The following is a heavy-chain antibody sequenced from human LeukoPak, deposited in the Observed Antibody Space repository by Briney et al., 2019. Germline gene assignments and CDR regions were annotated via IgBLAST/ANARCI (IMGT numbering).Heavy chain of an antibody. V-gene: IGHV3-23*01. Sequence: GESLRLSCAASGFTFSSYAMSWVRQAPGKGLEWVSAISGSGGSTYYADSVKGRFTISRDNSKNTLYLQMNSLRAEDTAVYYCAKDYSNYEYYFDYWGQGTLVTVSS. CDR2: ISGSGGST. CDR1: GFTFSSYA. J-gene: IGHJ4*02. D-gene: IGHD4-11*01. CDR3: AKDYSNYEYYFDY.